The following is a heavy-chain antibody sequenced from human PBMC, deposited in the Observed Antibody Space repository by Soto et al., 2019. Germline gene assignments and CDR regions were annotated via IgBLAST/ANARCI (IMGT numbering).Heavy chain of an antibody. J-gene: IGHJ6*03. CDR2: IIPIRGIA. V-gene: IGHV1-69*04. Sequence: AVKVSCKAPGCIFSSYTISWVRQAPRQGLAWMGRIIPIRGIASYAQKCQGRVTITADKSTSTAYMELSSLRSEDTAVYYCARDETTADYYYYMDVWGKGTTVTVSS. CDR3: ARDETTADYYYYMDV. D-gene: IGHD4-17*01. CDR1: GCIFSSYT.